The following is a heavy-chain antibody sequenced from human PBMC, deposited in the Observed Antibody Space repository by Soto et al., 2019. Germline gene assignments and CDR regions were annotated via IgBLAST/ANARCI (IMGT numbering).Heavy chain of an antibody. D-gene: IGHD4-17*01. CDR3: ASYGLGTIA. V-gene: IGHV3-48*02. J-gene: IGHJ4*01. CDR1: GFIFSSYS. Sequence: PGGALGGFRAPSGFIFSSYSMKWVRQAPGKGLEWVSYISSSSSTIYYADSVKGRFTISRDNAKNSLYLQMNSLRDEDTAVYYCASYGLGTIAWGDGTLVPVS. CDR2: ISSSSSTI.